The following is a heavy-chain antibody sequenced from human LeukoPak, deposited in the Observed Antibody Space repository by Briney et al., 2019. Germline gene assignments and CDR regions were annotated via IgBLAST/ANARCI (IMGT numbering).Heavy chain of an antibody. J-gene: IGHJ4*02. Sequence: PSETLSLTCSVSGGSISSSSHYWDWIRQPPGEGLEWIGSIYYSGSTYYNPSLKSRVTISVDKSKNQFSLKLISVTAADTAVYYCAREDTGGLDHWGQGILVTVSP. D-gene: IGHD4-23*01. V-gene: IGHV4-39*07. CDR2: IYYSGST. CDR3: AREDTGGLDH. CDR1: GGSISSSSHY.